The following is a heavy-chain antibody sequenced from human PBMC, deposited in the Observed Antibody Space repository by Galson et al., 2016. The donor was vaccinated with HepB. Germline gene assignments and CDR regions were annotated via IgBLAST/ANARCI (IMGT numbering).Heavy chain of an antibody. D-gene: IGHD1-26*01. Sequence: QSGAEVKKPGESLRISCTGSGYIFTNYYIGWVRQMPGKGLEWMGIIYPDESDIRYSPSLQGQVTISADKSINTAYLQWSSLKASDTAIYYCARQYNGTFSACCDPWGQGILITVSS. V-gene: IGHV5-51*01. J-gene: IGHJ5*02. CDR3: ARQYNGTFSACCDP. CDR2: IYPDESDI. CDR1: GYIFTNYY.